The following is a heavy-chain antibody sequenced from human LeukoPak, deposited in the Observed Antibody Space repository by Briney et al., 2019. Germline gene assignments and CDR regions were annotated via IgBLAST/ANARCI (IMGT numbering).Heavy chain of an antibody. J-gene: IGHJ6*03. Sequence: GGSLRLSRAASGFTFSSYAMSWVRQAPGKGLEWVSAISGSGGSTYYADSVKGRFTISRDNSKNTLYLQMNSLRAEDTAVYYCAKRDRIAVAGYYYYYMDVWGKGTTVTVPS. D-gene: IGHD6-19*01. CDR3: AKRDRIAVAGYYYYYMDV. CDR2: ISGSGGST. CDR1: GFTFSSYA. V-gene: IGHV3-23*01.